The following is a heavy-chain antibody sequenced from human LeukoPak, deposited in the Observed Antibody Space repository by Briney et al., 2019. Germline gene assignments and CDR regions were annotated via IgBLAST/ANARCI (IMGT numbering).Heavy chain of an antibody. Sequence: RTGRSLRLSCAASGFIFEDYGVHWVRQAPGKGLEWVSGISWNSGSIGYADSVKGRFSISRDNAKNSLYLQMNSLRAEDTALYYCAKDRDYSSSGASVDYWGQGTLVTVSS. CDR3: AKDRDYSSSGASVDY. V-gene: IGHV3-9*01. D-gene: IGHD6-6*01. CDR1: GFIFEDYG. J-gene: IGHJ4*02. CDR2: ISWNSGSI.